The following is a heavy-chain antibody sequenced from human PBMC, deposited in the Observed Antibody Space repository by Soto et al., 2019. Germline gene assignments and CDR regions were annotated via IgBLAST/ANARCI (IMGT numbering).Heavy chain of an antibody. CDR2: INHSGST. V-gene: IGHV4-34*01. CDR1: GGSFSCYY. Sequence: PSETLSLTCAVYGGSFSCYYWSWIRQPPGKGLEWIGEINHSGSTNYNPSLKSRVTISVDTSKNQFSLKLSSVTAADTAVYYCARGREFDYWGQGTLVTVSS. CDR3: ARGREFDY. J-gene: IGHJ4*02.